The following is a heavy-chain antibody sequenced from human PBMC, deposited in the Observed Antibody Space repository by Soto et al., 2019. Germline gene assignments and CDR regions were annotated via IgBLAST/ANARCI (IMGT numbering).Heavy chain of an antibody. V-gene: IGHV3-30*03. CDR2: ISVEGSDK. Sequence: QVQLVESGGGVVQPGRSLRLSCAASGFTFSSYGMHWVRQDPGKGLEWVAVISVEGSDKYYGDSVKGRFTVSRDNSKNPLYVQMNSLRAEDTAVYYCARSKDSDDIDFKIGFWGQGTLVTVSS. J-gene: IGHJ4*02. CDR1: GFTFSSYG. D-gene: IGHD3-3*01. CDR3: ARSKDSDDIDFKIGF.